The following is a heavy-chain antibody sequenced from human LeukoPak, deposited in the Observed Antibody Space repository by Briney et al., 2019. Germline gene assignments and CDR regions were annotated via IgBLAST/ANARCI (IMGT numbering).Heavy chain of an antibody. CDR2: IYHSGST. V-gene: IGHV4-30-2*01. Sequence: SETLSLTCTVSGGSISSGGYYWSWIRQPPGKGLEWIGYIYHSGSTYYNPSLKSRVTISVDRSKNQFSLKLSSVTAADTAVYYCARAYCDFWSGYCLEARNYYYMDVWGKGTTVTVSS. D-gene: IGHD3-3*01. CDR3: ARAYCDFWSGYCLEARNYYYMDV. CDR1: GGSISSGGYY. J-gene: IGHJ6*03.